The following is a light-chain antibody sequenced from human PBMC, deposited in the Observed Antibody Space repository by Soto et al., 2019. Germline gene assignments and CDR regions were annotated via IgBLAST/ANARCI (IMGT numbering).Light chain of an antibody. V-gene: IGLV1-51*01. J-gene: IGLJ1*01. CDR3: GTWDNSLSAYV. CDR2: DNN. CDR1: SSNIGNNY. Sequence: QSVLTQPPSVPAAPGQKVTISCSGSSSNIGNNYVSWYQQLPGTAPKLLIYDNNKRPSGIPDRFSGSKSGTSATLGITGLQTGDEADYYCGTWDNSLSAYVFGTGTKVTVL.